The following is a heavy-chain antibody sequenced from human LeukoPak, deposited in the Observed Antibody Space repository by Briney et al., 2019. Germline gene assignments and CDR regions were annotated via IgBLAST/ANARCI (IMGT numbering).Heavy chain of an antibody. CDR2: IIPIVVVG. Sequence: GASVKVSCKSSGGTFSSYAISWVRQAPGQGLEWMGRIIPIVVVGNYAQKFQGRVTITADRSTSTVYMELSSLRSEDTAMYYCARDPHYYDSSGYVWGQGTLVTVSS. CDR1: GGTFSSYA. V-gene: IGHV1-69*04. CDR3: ARDPHYYDSSGYV. J-gene: IGHJ4*02. D-gene: IGHD3-22*01.